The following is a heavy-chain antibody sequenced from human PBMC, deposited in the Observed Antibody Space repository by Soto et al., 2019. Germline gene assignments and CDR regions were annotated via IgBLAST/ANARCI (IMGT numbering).Heavy chain of an antibody. V-gene: IGHV3-15*07. J-gene: IGHJ4*02. CDR1: GLTFTNAW. D-gene: IGHD2-15*01. Sequence: EAQLVESGGALVTPGGSLRLSCAASGLTFTNAWMNWVRQAPGKGLEWVGRIKRKIDGETTDYAAPVNGRFSIARDDSKNTVFLQMNSLKTEDTAVYYCSTVSLISDTSGHTSAFWSQGTLVTVSS. CDR3: STVSLISDTSGHTSAF. CDR2: IKRKIDGETT.